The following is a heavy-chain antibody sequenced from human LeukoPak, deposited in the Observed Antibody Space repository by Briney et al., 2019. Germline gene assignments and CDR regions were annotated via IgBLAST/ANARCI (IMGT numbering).Heavy chain of an antibody. D-gene: IGHD3-10*01. V-gene: IGHV4-34*01. CDR3: ARRAFYYGSGSFHPVDY. J-gene: IGHJ4*02. CDR2: INHSGST. CDR1: GGSFSGYY. Sequence: SETLSLTCAVYGGSFSGYYWNWIRQPPGKGLEWIGEINHSGSTNYNPSLKSRVTISVDTSENQFSLKLSSVTAADTAVYYCARRAFYYGSGSFHPVDYWGQGTLVTVSS.